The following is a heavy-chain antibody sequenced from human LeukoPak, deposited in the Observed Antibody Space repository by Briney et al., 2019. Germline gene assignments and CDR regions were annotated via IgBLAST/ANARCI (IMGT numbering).Heavy chain of an antibody. CDR1: GFAFSSFA. V-gene: IGHV3-23*01. J-gene: IGHJ4*02. Sequence: GGSLRLSCGASGFAFSSFAMSWVRQAPARGLEGVSSIRGGGDAFYADSVKGRFTLSRDDSRNTVYLQMNNLRVEDTAVYFCAKANWISNADAVWWGQGTLVTVSS. CDR3: AKANWISNADAVW. D-gene: IGHD1-1*01. CDR2: IRGGGDA.